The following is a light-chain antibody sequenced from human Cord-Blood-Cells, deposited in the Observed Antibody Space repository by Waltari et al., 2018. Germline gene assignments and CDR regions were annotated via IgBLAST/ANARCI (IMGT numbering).Light chain of an antibody. CDR3: QQYCCTPPLT. Sequence: DIVMTQSPDSLAVSLGERATINCKSSQSVLYSSNNKNYLAWYQQKPGQPPKLLIYWASTRESGVPDRFSGSGSGAEFTTTISSLQAEDVAVYYCQQYCCTPPLTFGRGTKVEIK. CDR1: QSVLYSSNNKNY. J-gene: IGKJ4*01. CDR2: WAS. V-gene: IGKV4-1*01.